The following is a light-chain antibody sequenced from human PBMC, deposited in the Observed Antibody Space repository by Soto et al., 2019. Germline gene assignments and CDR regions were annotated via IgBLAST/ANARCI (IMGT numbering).Light chain of an antibody. Sequence: QSALTQPPSASGSPGQSVTISCTGTSSDVGGYNYVSWYQQHPDKAPKLMIYEVSKRPSGVPDRFSGSKSGNTASLTVSGLQAEDEADYYCSSFAGSNNLLFGGGTKLTVL. CDR1: SSDVGGYNY. CDR2: EVS. J-gene: IGLJ2*01. V-gene: IGLV2-8*01. CDR3: SSFAGSNNLL.